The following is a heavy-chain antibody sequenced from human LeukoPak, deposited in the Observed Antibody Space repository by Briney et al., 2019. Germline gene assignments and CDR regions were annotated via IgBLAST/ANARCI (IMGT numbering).Heavy chain of an antibody. CDR3: ARVGIAVADSFDY. V-gene: IGHV3-33*08. J-gene: IGHJ4*02. CDR2: IWYDGSNK. D-gene: IGHD6-19*01. CDR1: GFTFSSYS. Sequence: PGGSLRLSCAASGFTFSSYSMNWVRQAPGKGLEWVAVIWYDGSNKYYADSVKGRFTISRDNSKNTLYLQMNSLRAEDTAVYYCARVGIAVADSFDYWGQGTLVTVSS.